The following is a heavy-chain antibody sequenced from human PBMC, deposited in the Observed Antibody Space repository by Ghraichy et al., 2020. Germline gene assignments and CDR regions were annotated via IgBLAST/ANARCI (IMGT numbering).Heavy chain of an antibody. V-gene: IGHV3-11*01. CDR1: GFTFSDYY. CDR2: ISSSGSTI. D-gene: IGHD3-10*01. CDR3: ARESLGWNRGVMKQNFDY. J-gene: IGHJ4*02. Sequence: GESLNISCAASGFTFSDYYMSWIRQAPGKGLEWVSYISSSGSTIYYADSVKGRFTISRDNAKNSLYLQMNSLRAEDTAVYYCARESLGWNRGVMKQNFDYWGQGTLVTVSS.